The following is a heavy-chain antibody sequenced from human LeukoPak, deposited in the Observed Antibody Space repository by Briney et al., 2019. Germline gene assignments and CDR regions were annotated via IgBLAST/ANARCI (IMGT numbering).Heavy chain of an antibody. J-gene: IGHJ4*02. V-gene: IGHV4-34*01. D-gene: IGHD2-2*01. CDR3: ARGGPYCSSTSCQKILDY. CDR2: INHSGST. Sequence: SETLPLTCAVYGGSFSGYYWSWIRQPPGKGLEWIGEINHSGSTNYNPSLKSRVTISVDTSKNQFSLKLSSVTAADTAVYYCARGGPYCSSTSCQKILDYWGQGTLVTVSS. CDR1: GGSFSGYY.